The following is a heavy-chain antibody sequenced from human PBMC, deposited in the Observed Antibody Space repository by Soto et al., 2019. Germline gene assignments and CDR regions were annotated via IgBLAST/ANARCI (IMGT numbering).Heavy chain of an antibody. CDR1: GGSISSGDYY. Sequence: TLSLPCTVSGGSISSGDYYWSWPRQPPGVGLEWVGYIYYSGSTYYSPSLTSRVTLSVDTSKNQFALKLSSVTAADTAVDYCARELGLSEYYVSSGYPDWGQGTLVTVSS. CDR2: IYYSGST. J-gene: IGHJ4*02. CDR3: ARELGLSEYYVSSGYPD. V-gene: IGHV4-30-4*08. D-gene: IGHD3-22*01.